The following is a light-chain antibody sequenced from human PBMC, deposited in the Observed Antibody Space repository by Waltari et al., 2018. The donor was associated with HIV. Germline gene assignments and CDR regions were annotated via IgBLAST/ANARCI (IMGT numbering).Light chain of an antibody. J-gene: IGKJ2*01. CDR2: GPL. CDR1: QSVNSN. V-gene: IGKV3-15*01. CDR3: QQYNDWPFT. Sequence: EIVMTQSPVTLSVSPGERATLSCSASQSVNSNLVWYQQKPGQAPRLLMYGPLSRAPGVPARFRGSGSGTEFTLTIDSLQAEDSAVYFCQQYNDWPFTFGQGTKLEIK.